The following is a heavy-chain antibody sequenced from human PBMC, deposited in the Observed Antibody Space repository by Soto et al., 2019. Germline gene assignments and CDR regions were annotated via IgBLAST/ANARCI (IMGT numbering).Heavy chain of an antibody. D-gene: IGHD1-26*01. Sequence: SETLSLTCTVSGGSISSGGYYWSWIRQHPGKGLEWIGDIYYSGSTYYNPSLKSRVTISVDTSKNQFSLKLSSVTAADPAVFYWARGKWELRFNFRSYYFDYGGQETLVTVPS. CDR1: GGSISSGGYY. CDR2: IYYSGST. CDR3: ARGKWELRFNFRSYYFDY. V-gene: IGHV4-31*03. J-gene: IGHJ4*02.